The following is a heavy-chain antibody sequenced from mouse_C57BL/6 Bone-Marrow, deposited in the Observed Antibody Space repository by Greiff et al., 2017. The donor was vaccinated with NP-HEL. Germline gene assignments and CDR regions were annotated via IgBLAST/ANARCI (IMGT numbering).Heavy chain of an antibody. J-gene: IGHJ1*03. V-gene: IGHV5-16*01. CDR3: ARGVNFDV. CDR1: GFTFSDYY. Sequence: DVKLVESEGGLVQPGSSMKLSCTASGFTFSDYYMAWVRQVPEKGLEWVANINYDGSSTYYLDSLKSRFIISRDNAKNILYLQMSSLKSEDTATYYCARGVNFDVWGTGTTVTVSS. CDR2: INYDGSST. D-gene: IGHD2-1*01.